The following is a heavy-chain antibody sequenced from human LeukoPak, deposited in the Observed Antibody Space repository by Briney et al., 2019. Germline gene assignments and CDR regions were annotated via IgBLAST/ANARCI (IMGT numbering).Heavy chain of an antibody. D-gene: IGHD6-13*01. CDR2: ISYDGSNK. Sequence: GRSLRLSCAASGFTFSSYAMHWVRQAPGKGLEWVAVISYDGSNKYYADSVKGRFTISRDNSKNTLYLQMSSLRAEDTAVYYCARDGGSSSWPTSSFDYWGQGTLVTVSS. CDR1: GFTFSSYA. J-gene: IGHJ4*02. V-gene: IGHV3-30*15. CDR3: ARDGGSSSWPTSSFDY.